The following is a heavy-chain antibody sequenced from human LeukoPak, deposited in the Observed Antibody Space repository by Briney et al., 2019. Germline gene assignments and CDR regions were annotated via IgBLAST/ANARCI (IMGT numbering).Heavy chain of an antibody. CDR3: VRAVGGNDGRTFGY. V-gene: IGHV3-74*01. J-gene: IGHJ4*02. Sequence: GGSLRLSCAASGFTFSSYWMHWVRQAPGKGLVWVSRVSSDGSIADYTDSVKGRFTISRDNAKNTLYLQMNSLRAEDTAMYYCVRAVGGNDGRTFGYWAQGTLVTVSS. D-gene: IGHD3-3*01. CDR1: GFTFSSYW. CDR2: VSSDGSIA.